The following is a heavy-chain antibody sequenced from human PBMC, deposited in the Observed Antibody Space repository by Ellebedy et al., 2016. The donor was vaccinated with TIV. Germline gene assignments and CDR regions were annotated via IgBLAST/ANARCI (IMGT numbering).Heavy chain of an antibody. V-gene: IGHV3-23*01. J-gene: IGHJ4*02. Sequence: GESLKISCAAPGFPFSSYAMSWVRQAPGKGLEWVSAISGSGGSTYYADSVKGRFTISRDNSKNTLYLQMNSLRAEDTAVYSCAKGPDYYDSSGYSTDFGYWGQGTLVTVSS. CDR3: AKGPDYYDSSGYSTDFGY. CDR2: ISGSGGST. D-gene: IGHD3-22*01. CDR1: GFPFSSYA.